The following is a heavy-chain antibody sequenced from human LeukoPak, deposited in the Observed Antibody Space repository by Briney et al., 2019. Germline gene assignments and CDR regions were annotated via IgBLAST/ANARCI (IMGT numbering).Heavy chain of an antibody. CDR1: SDSISINTHY. CDR2: IYYSGYT. V-gene: IGHV4-39*07. D-gene: IGHD3-10*01. Sequence: SETLSLTCTASSDSISINTHYWGWIRQPPGKGLEWIGSIYYSGYTYYNPSLKSRVTISVDTSKNQFSLKLSSVTAADTAVYYCARDSRLLWFGELGYYMDVWGKGTTVTISS. J-gene: IGHJ6*03. CDR3: ARDSRLLWFGELGYYMDV.